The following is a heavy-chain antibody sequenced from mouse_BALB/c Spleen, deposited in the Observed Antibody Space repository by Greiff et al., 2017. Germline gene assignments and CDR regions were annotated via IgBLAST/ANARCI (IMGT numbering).Heavy chain of an antibody. CDR3: ARIADDYDVGAMDY. D-gene: IGHD2-4*01. V-gene: IGHV8-11*01. CDR1: GFSLSTYGIG. CDR2: IWWNDNK. J-gene: IGHJ4*01. Sequence: QVTLKESGPGILQPSQTLSLTCSFSGFSLSTYGIGVGWIRQPSGKGLEWLAHIWWNDNKYYNTALKSRLTISKDTSNNQVFLKIASVDTADTATYYCARIADDYDVGAMDYWGQGTSVTVSS.